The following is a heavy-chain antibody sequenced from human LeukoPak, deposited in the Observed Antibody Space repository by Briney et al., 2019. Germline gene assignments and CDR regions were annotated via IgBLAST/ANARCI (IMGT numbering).Heavy chain of an antibody. V-gene: IGHV4-34*01. D-gene: IGHD5-18*01. CDR1: GGSFSGYF. CDR3: ARGLKGYSYGYDY. J-gene: IGHJ4*02. Sequence: SETLSLTCAVYGGSFSGYFWSWIRQPPGKGLEWIGEINHSGSTNYNPSLKSRVTISVDTSKNQFSLKLSSVTAADTAVYYCARGLKGYSYGYDYWGQGTLVTVSS. CDR2: INHSGST.